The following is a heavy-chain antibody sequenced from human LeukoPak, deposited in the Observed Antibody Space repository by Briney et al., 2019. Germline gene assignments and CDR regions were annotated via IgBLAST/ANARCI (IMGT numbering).Heavy chain of an antibody. CDR1: GFNFNNYA. J-gene: IGHJ4*02. D-gene: IGHD5-12*01. V-gene: IGHV3-30*04. CDR2: ITYDGSNE. Sequence: GGSLRLSCAASGFNFNNYAMHWVRQAPGKGLGWVALITYDGSNEYYADSVKGRFTISRDDSKSTLYLQMNSLRGEDTAVYYCAREQRGYDCYYWGQGTLVTVSS. CDR3: AREQRGYDCYY.